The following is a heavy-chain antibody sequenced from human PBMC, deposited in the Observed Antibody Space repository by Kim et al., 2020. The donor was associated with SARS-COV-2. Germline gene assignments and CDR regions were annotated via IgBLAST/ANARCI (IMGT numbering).Heavy chain of an antibody. CDR3: AKESFVGATNY. D-gene: IGHD1-26*01. V-gene: IGHV3-23*01. CDR2: T. J-gene: IGHJ4*02. Sequence: TYYAASVQGRFTIPRANSKNTLYLQMTSLRAEDTAVYYCAKESFVGATNYWGQGTLVTVSS.